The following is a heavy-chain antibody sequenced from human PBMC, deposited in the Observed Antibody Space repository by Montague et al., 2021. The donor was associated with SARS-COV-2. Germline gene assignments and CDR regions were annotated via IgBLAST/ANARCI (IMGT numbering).Heavy chain of an antibody. CDR2: ICSSGRT. J-gene: IGHJ6*02. CDR3: ARDRPRSYYYGSGTYTWGGYGMDV. Sequence: SETLSLTCTSLGGCISGDDWSWIRQHAGKGLEWYGRICSSGRTSYNPSLKSRVTMSVDTSKNQFSLKLSSVTAADTALYYCARDRPRSYYYGSGTYTWGGYGMDVWGQGTEVTVSS. D-gene: IGHD3-10*01. CDR1: GGCISGDD. V-gene: IGHV4-4*07.